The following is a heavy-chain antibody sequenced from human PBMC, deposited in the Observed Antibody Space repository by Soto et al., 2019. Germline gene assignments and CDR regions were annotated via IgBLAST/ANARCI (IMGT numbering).Heavy chain of an antibody. Sequence: EVQLLESGGDLVQPGGSLRLSCVASGFSFDNYAMSWVRQAPGKGLEWVSALKSDGSSTYYAASVKDRFIISRDKSKNTLYLQLDSLRAEDTAVYYCAQLGLMTFSHKHYFNHWGRGTLVTVSS. J-gene: IGHJ4*02. CDR3: AQLGLMTFSHKHYFNH. D-gene: IGHD3-16*01. CDR2: LKSDGSST. CDR1: GFSFDNYA. V-gene: IGHV3-23*01.